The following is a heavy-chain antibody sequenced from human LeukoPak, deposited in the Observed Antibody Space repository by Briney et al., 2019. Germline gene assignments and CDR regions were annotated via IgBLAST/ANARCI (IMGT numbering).Heavy chain of an antibody. J-gene: IGHJ4*02. D-gene: IGHD3-22*01. Sequence: GGSLRLSCAASGFTFSNYAMSWVRQAPGKGLEWVSGISGGGGSTYYADSVKGRFSISRDNSKNTLYLQMNSLRAEDTAVYYCARDQRTGYYDSSGYRGGSDYWGQGTLVTVSS. V-gene: IGHV3-23*01. CDR2: ISGGGGST. CDR3: ARDQRTGYYDSSGYRGGSDY. CDR1: GFTFSNYA.